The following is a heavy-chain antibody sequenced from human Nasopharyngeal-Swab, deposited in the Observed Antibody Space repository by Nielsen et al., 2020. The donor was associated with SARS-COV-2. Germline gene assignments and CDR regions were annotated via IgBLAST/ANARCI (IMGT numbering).Heavy chain of an antibody. Sequence: GGSLRLSCAASGFTFDDYAMHWVRQAPGKGLEWVSGISWNSGSIGYADSVKGRFTISRDNSKNTLYLQMNSLRAEDTAVYYCAKDLSSGWLAAEYFQHWGQGTLVTVSS. CDR1: GFTFDDYA. D-gene: IGHD6-19*01. J-gene: IGHJ1*01. CDR3: AKDLSSGWLAAEYFQH. CDR2: ISWNSGSI. V-gene: IGHV3-9*01.